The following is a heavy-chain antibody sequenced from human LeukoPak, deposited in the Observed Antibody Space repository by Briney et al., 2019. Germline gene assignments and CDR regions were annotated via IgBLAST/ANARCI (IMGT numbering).Heavy chain of an antibody. D-gene: IGHD3-3*01. J-gene: IGHJ5*02. Sequence: ASETLSLTCTVSGGPISSYYWSWIRQPPGKGLEWIGYIYYSGSTNYNPSLKSRVTISVDTSKNQFSLKLSSVTAADTAVYYCARHPKDYDFWSGYPGWFDPWGQGTLVTVSS. V-gene: IGHV4-59*01. CDR1: GGPISSYY. CDR3: ARHPKDYDFWSGYPGWFDP. CDR2: IYYSGST.